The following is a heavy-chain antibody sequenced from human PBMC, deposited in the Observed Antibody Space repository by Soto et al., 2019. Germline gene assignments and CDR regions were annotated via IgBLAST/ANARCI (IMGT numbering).Heavy chain of an antibody. CDR3: ARDAVLRGYSGYDLPDYGMDV. D-gene: IGHD5-12*01. CDR2: INSDGSST. CDR1: GFTFSSYW. V-gene: IGHV3-74*01. Sequence: EVQLVESGGGLVQPGGSLRLSCAASGFTFSSYWMHWVRQAPGKGLVWVSRINSDGSSTSYADSVKGRFTISRDNAKNTLYLQMNSLRAEDTAVYYCARDAVLRGYSGYDLPDYGMDVWGQGTTVTVSS. J-gene: IGHJ6*02.